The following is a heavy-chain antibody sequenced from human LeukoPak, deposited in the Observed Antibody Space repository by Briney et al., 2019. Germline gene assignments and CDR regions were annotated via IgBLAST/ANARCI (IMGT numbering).Heavy chain of an antibody. V-gene: IGHV3-23*01. CDR2: ISGSGGST. D-gene: IGHD3-22*01. J-gene: IGHJ4*02. CDR3: AKVGSVRDYYDSSGYYDVYYFDY. Sequence: GGSLRLSCAASGFTFSSYGMSWVRQAPGKGLEWVSAISGSGGSTYYADSVKGRFTISRDNSKNTLYLQMNSLRAEDTAVYYCAKVGSVRDYYDSSGYYDVYYFDYWGQGTLVTVSS. CDR1: GFTFSSYG.